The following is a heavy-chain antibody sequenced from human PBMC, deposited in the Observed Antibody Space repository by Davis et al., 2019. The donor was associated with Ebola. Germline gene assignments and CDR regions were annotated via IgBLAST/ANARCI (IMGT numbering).Heavy chain of an antibody. CDR2: ISSSSSYI. Sequence: PGGSLRFSCAASGFTFSSYSMNWVRQAPGKGLEWVSSISSSSSYIYYADSVKGRFTISRDNAKNSLYLQMNSLRAEDTAVYYCARDTYYDSSGYEPWDYWGQGTLVTVSS. CDR3: ARDTYYDSSGYEPWDY. CDR1: GFTFSSYS. D-gene: IGHD3-22*01. V-gene: IGHV3-21*01. J-gene: IGHJ4*02.